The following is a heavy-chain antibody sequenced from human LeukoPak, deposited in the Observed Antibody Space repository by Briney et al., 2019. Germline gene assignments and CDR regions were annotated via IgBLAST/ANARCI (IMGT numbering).Heavy chain of an antibody. CDR2: VYYSGET. CDR1: GGSISGHY. Sequence: SETLSLTCTVSGGSISGHYWSWIRQPPAKGREWVGYVYYSGETNYNPSLKSRVTISVDTSKNQFSLKLTSVTAADTAVYYCARLQGDSTAIFDYWGQGILVSVSS. V-gene: IGHV4-59*11. CDR3: ARLQGDSTAIFDY. J-gene: IGHJ4*02. D-gene: IGHD2-21*01.